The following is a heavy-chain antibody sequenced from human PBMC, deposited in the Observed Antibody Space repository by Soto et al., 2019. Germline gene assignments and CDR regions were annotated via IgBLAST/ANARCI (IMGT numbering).Heavy chain of an antibody. D-gene: IGHD3-22*01. V-gene: IGHV3-30-3*01. CDR2: ISYDGSNK. CDR3: ARDPNYDRSGYYLGDY. CDR1: GFTFSSYA. Sequence: HPGGSLRLSCAASGFTFSSYAMHWVRQAPGKGLEWVAVISYDGSNKYYADSVKGRFTISRDNSKNTLYLQMNSLRAEDTAVYYCARDPNYDRSGYYLGDYWGQGTLVTFSS. J-gene: IGHJ4*02.